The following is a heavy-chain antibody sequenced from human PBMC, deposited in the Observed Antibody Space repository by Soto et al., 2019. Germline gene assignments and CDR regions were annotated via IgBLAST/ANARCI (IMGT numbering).Heavy chain of an antibody. CDR2: SRNKANSYTT. J-gene: IGHJ4*02. D-gene: IGHD1-26*01. CDR3: ARASGNYYPFDY. CDR1: GFTFSDHY. V-gene: IGHV3-72*01. Sequence: GESLKISCAASGFTFSDHYMDWVRQAPGKGLAWVGRSRNKANSYTTEYAASVKGRFTISRDDSENSLYLQMNSLKTEDTAVYYCARASGNYYPFDYWGQGALVTVSS.